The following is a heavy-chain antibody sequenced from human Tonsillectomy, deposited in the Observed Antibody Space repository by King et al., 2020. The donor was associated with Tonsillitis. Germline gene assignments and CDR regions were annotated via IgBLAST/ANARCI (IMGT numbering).Heavy chain of an antibody. J-gene: IGHJ6*02. CDR2: ISWNSGSI. V-gene: IGHV3-9*01. CDR1: GFTFDDYA. CDR3: AKGATGDPGYYYYCMDV. D-gene: IGHD7-27*01. Sequence: VQLVESGGGLVQPGRSLRLSCAASGFTFDDYAMHWVRQAPGKGLEWVSGISWNSGSIGYADSVKGRFTISRDNAKNSLYLQMNSLRAEDTALYYCAKGATGDPGYYYYCMDVWGQGTTVTVSS.